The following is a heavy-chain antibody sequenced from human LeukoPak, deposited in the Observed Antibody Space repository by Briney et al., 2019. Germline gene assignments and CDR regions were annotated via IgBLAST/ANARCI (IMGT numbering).Heavy chain of an antibody. D-gene: IGHD2-15*01. J-gene: IGHJ4*02. CDR2: IRSKAYGGTT. Sequence: GGSLRLSCTASGFTFGDYAMSWFRQAPGKGLEWVGFIRSKAYGGTTEYAASVKGRFTISRDDSKSIAYLQMNSLKTEGTAVYYCTRVYCSGGSCYRLHYWGQGTLVTVSS. V-gene: IGHV3-49*03. CDR3: TRVYCSGGSCYRLHY. CDR1: GFTFGDYA.